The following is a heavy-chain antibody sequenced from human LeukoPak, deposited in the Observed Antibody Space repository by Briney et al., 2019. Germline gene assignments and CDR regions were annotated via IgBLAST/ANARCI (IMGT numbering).Heavy chain of an antibody. J-gene: IGHJ4*02. CDR2: IYPDGTT. CDR1: GFTVSDNH. Sequence: GGSVRLSCAASGFTVSDNHLSWVRQAPGKGLEWVSFIYPDGTTYYADSVKGRFTISRDSAKHTVYLQMDSLRAEDTALYYWARGSFLNVWGQGTLVTVSS. CDR3: ARGSFLNV. V-gene: IGHV3-53*01.